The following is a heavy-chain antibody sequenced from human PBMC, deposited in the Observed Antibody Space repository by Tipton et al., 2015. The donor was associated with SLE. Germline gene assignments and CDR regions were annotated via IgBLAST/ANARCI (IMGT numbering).Heavy chain of an antibody. V-gene: IGHV4-59*08. CDR3: ARHGAIVWDSSNFFAMDV. CDR2: ICYSGNT. CDR1: GGSINNYY. J-gene: IGHJ6*02. D-gene: IGHD3-16*02. Sequence: TLSLTCTVSGGSINNYYWSWIRQPPGKGLEWIGYICYSGNTFYNPSLKGRVTISIDTSETQLSLQMTSVTAADAAVYYCARHGAIVWDSSNFFAMDVWGQGTTVTVSS.